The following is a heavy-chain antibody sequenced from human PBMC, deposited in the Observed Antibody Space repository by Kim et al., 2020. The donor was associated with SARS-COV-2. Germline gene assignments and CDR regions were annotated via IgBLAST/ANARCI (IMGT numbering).Heavy chain of an antibody. V-gene: IGHV3-74*01. Sequence: GGSLRLSCAASGFDFGVHYLHWVRQAPGKGLEWLARVNTDGAATKYADSVKGRFTISRDNAKNTISLQMDSLRGDDTGVYFCCSGGGHAHSDYDLAWGLG. CDR2: VNTDGAAT. CDR3: CSGGGHAHSDYDLA. D-gene: IGHD5-12*01. J-gene: IGHJ5*02. CDR1: GFDFGVHY.